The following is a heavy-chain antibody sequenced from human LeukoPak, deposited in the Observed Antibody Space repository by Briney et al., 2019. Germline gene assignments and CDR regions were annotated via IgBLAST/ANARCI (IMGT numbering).Heavy chain of an antibody. CDR3: ASGYRFRN. Sequence: ASVKVSCKASGYPFTDYYMHWVRRAPGQGLEWMGWINPNRGGTDYAQKFQGRVTMTRDTSISTAYMELSRLRYDDTAVYYCASGYRFRNWGQGTLVTVSS. V-gene: IGHV1-2*02. D-gene: IGHD5-18*01. J-gene: IGHJ4*02. CDR1: GYPFTDYY. CDR2: INPNRGGT.